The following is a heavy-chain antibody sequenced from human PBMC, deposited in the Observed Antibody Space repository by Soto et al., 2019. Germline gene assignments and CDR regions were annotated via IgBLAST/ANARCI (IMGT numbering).Heavy chain of an antibody. CDR3: ARAILDYYDSSGYYWVIFDY. V-gene: IGHV4-59*01. CDR1: GDSISSYY. D-gene: IGHD3-22*01. CDR2: IYYSGST. Sequence: SETLSLTCTVSGDSISSYYWSWIRQPPGKGLEWIGYIYYSGSTNYNPSLKSRVTISVDTSKNQFSLKLSSVTAADTAVYYCARAILDYYDSSGYYWVIFDYWGQGTLVTVSS. J-gene: IGHJ4*02.